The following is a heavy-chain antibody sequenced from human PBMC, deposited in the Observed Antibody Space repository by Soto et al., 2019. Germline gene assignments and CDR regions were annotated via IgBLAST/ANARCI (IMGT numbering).Heavy chain of an antibody. CDR1: GYTFTSYG. J-gene: IGHJ5*02. D-gene: IGHD3-3*01. CDR2: ISAYNGNT. Sequence: QVQLVQSGAEVKKPGASVKVSCKASGYTFTSYGISWVRQAPGQGLEWMGWISAYNGNTNYAQKLQGRVTSTTDTSTSTAYMELRSLRSDDTAVYYCARAHLDYDFWSGYFTANWFDPWGQGTLVTVSS. CDR3: ARAHLDYDFWSGYFTANWFDP. V-gene: IGHV1-18*04.